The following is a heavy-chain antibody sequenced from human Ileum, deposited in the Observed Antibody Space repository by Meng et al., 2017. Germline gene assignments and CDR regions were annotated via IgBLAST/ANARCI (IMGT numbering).Heavy chain of an antibody. J-gene: IGHJ4*02. CDR3: ARSGPYSSGSNILFDF. Sequence: GGSLRLSCAASGFTFSSYSMNWVRQAPGKGLEWVSSISSSSSYIYYADSVKGRFTISRDNAKNSLYLQMNSLSAEDTAVYYCARSGPYSSGSNILFDFWGQGSLVTVSS. CDR1: GFTFSSYS. CDR2: ISSSSSYI. D-gene: IGHD3-10*01. V-gene: IGHV3-21*01.